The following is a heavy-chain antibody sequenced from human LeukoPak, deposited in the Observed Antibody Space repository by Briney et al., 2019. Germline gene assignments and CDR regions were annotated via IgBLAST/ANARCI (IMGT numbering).Heavy chain of an antibody. V-gene: IGHV3-30*18. CDR2: ISFDGSNK. D-gene: IGHD2/OR15-2a*01. J-gene: IGHJ4*02. CDR3: AKSITEDGLNI. Sequence: GGSLRLSCAASGFPFSNYDIHWVRQAPGKGLEWMAVISFDGSNKKYADSVKGRFTISRDNFKNTVSLQMNSLRAEDTAVYYCAKSITEDGLNIWGQGTLVTVSS. CDR1: GFPFSNYD.